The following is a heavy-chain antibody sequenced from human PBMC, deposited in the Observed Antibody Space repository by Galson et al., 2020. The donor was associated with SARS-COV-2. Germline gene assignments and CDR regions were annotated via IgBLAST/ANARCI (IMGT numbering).Heavy chain of an antibody. J-gene: IGHJ6*03. CDR1: GFSLSTSGMC. CDR3: ARILVGGYSYYMDV. CDR2: IDWDDDK. Sequence: VSGPTLVKPTQTLTLTCTFSGFSLSTSGMCVSWIRQPPGKALEWLARIDWDDDKYYSTSLKTRLTISKDTSKNQVVLTMTNMDPVDTATYYCARILVGGYSYYMDVWGKGTTVTVSS. D-gene: IGHD5-12*01. V-gene: IGHV2-70*11.